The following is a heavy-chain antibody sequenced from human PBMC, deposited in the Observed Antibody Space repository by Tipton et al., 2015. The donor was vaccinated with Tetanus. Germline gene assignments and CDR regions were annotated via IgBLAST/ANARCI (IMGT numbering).Heavy chain of an antibody. Sequence: QVQLVQSGAEVKKPGASVKVSCKASGYTFTGYGLNWVRKAAGRGFEWVGWLNPKSGSAAYAPRFQGRVTMTTNTSITTAFMEVASLTYEDTAVYYCASGSSIRHGLDVWGHGTSVTVSS. CDR2: LNPKSGSA. D-gene: IGHD2-2*01. CDR1: GYTFTGYG. V-gene: IGHV1-8*02. CDR3: ASGSSIRHGLDV. J-gene: IGHJ6*02.